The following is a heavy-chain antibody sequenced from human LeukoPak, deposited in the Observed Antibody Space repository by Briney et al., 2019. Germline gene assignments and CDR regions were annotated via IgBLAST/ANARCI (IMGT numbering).Heavy chain of an antibody. Sequence: SETLSLTCTVSGGSISSGSYYWSWIRQPAGKGLEWIGRICTSGSTNYNPSLESRVTISVDTSKNQFSLKLSSVTAADTAVYYCARAPDWYFDLWGRGTLVTVSS. D-gene: IGHD2-2*01. CDR3: ARAPDWYFDL. V-gene: IGHV4-61*02. CDR1: GGSISSGSYY. J-gene: IGHJ2*01. CDR2: ICTSGST.